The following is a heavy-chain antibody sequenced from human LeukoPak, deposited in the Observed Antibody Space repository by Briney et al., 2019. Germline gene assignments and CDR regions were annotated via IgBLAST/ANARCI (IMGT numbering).Heavy chain of an antibody. D-gene: IGHD4-23*01. CDR3: ARECQGVTTMGFDY. CDR2: INHSGST. CDR1: GGSFSGYY. J-gene: IGHJ4*02. Sequence: SETLSLTCAVYGGSFSGYYWSWIRQPPGKGLEWIGEINHSGSTNYNPSLKSRVTLSVDTSKNQFSLKLSSVTVADTAVYYCARECQGVTTMGFDYWGQGTLVTVSS. V-gene: IGHV4-34*01.